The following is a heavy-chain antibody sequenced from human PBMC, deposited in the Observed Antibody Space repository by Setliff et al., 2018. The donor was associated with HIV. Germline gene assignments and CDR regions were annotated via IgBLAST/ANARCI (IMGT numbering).Heavy chain of an antibody. CDR1: GYSISSGYY. V-gene: IGHV4-38-2*01. D-gene: IGHD3-10*01. J-gene: IGHJ4*02. CDR3: ARHAGLLWFGELWRGGEYYFDS. CDR2: IYHSGST. Sequence: KPSETLSLTCAVSGYSISSGYYWGWIRQPPGKGLEWIGSIYHSGSTYYNPSLKSRVTISADTSKNQFSLKLSSVTVADTAVYHCARHAGLLWFGELWRGGEYYFDSWGQGTLVTVSS.